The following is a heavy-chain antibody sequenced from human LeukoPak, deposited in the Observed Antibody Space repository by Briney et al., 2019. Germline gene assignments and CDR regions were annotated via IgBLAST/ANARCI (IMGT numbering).Heavy chain of an antibody. V-gene: IGHV4-4*07. D-gene: IGHD6-19*01. Sequence: SETLSLTCTVSGGSISSYYWSWIRQPAGKGLEWIGRIYTSGSTNYNPSLKSRVTMSVDTSKNQFSLKLSSVTAADTAVYYCARGGVWIAVAGAPLETRYFDYWGQGTLVTVSS. J-gene: IGHJ4*02. CDR2: IYTSGST. CDR1: GGSISSYY. CDR3: ARGGVWIAVAGAPLETRYFDY.